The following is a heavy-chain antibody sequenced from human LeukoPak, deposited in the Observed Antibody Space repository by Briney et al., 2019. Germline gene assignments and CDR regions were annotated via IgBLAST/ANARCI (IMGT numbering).Heavy chain of an antibody. Sequence: ASVKVSCKASGYTFTNYYIHWVRQAPGQGLEWMGWINPNSGGTNYAQKFQGRVTMTRDTSISTAYMELSRLRSDDTAVYYCARGITMVRGVMPFGYWGQGTLVTVSS. CDR3: ARGITMVRGVMPFGY. J-gene: IGHJ4*02. CDR1: GYTFTNYY. CDR2: INPNSGGT. V-gene: IGHV1-2*02. D-gene: IGHD3-10*01.